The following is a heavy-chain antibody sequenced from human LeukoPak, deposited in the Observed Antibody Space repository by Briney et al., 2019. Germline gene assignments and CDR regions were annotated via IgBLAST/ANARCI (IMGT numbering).Heavy chain of an antibody. CDR1: GFTFSSYS. Sequence: GSLRLSCAASGFTFSSYSMNWVRQAPGKGLEWVSSISSSTIYMDYSDSVRGRFTISRDNAENSLYLQMNSLRAEDTAVYYCARAPTLYCSSTSCYAEDYWGQGTLVTVSS. D-gene: IGHD2-2*01. J-gene: IGHJ4*02. CDR2: ISSSTIYM. V-gene: IGHV3-21*04. CDR3: ARAPTLYCSSTSCYAEDY.